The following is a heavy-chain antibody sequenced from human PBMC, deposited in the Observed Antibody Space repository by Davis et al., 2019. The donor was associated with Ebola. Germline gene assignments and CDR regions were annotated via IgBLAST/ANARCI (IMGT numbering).Heavy chain of an antibody. CDR3: ARGRLSYGSGRRYYFDY. CDR1: GYPFTSYA. J-gene: IGHJ4*02. D-gene: IGHD3-10*01. V-gene: IGHV1-3*01. CDR2: INAGNGNT. Sequence: ASVKVSCKASGYPFTSYAMHWVRQAPGQSLEWMGWINAGNGNTFYSQKFQGRVTMTRDTSTSIVYMELSSLRSEDTAVYYCARGRLSYGSGRRYYFDYWGQGTLVTVSS.